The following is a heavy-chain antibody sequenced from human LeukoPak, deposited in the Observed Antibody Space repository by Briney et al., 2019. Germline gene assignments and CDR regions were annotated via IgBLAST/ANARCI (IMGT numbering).Heavy chain of an antibody. Sequence: ASVKVSCKASGYTFTGYYMHWVQQAPGQGLEWMGWINPNSGGTNYAQKFQGRVTMTRDTSISTAYMELSRLRSDDTAVYYCARGGGLGCSGGSCYGHYYYGMDVWGQGTTVTVSS. CDR3: ARGGGLGCSGGSCYGHYYYGMDV. D-gene: IGHD2-15*01. CDR2: INPNSGGT. J-gene: IGHJ6*02. V-gene: IGHV1-2*02. CDR1: GYTFTGYY.